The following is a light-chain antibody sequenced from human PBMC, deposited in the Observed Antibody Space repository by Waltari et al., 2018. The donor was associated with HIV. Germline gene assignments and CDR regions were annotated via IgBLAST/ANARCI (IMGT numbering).Light chain of an antibody. Sequence: DIVMTQSPDSLAVSLGERATLNCKSSQSVLFNSKNRNYLAWYQQKPGQPPNLLIYWASTRESGVPDRFSGSGSGTDFTLTISSLQAEDVAVYFCQQYFSTLYTFGQGTKLEIK. CDR3: QQYFSTLYT. CDR2: WAS. J-gene: IGKJ2*01. CDR1: QSVLFNSKNRNY. V-gene: IGKV4-1*01.